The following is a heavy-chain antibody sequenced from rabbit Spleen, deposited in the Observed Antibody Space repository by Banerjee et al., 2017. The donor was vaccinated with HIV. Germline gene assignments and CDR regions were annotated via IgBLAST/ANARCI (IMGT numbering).Heavy chain of an antibody. V-gene: IGHV1S7*01. CDR1: GFDFSSYY. J-gene: IGHJ4*01. D-gene: IGHD1-1*01. CDR2: IDAVFGTT. Sequence: QLKESGGGLVQPGGSLTLTCTVSGFDFSSYYMTWVRQAPGKGLEWIGYIDAVFGTTYYATWVNGRFTISSHNAQNTLFLQLNSLTAADTATYFCVRGASSSGYYSLWGPGTLVTVS. CDR3: VRGASSSGYYSL.